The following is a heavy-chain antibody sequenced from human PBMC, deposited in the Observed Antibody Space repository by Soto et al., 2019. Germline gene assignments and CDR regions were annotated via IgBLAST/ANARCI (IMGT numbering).Heavy chain of an antibody. D-gene: IGHD6-19*01. CDR1: GYTFTSYY. V-gene: IGHV1-3*01. Sequence: GASVKVSCKASGYTFTSYYINWVRQSTVQGLEWMGWINASNGNTNYAQKFQGRVTITRDTSASTAYMELSSLRSEDTAVYYCARAAGSIAVAATEHWFDYWGQGTLVTVSS. CDR2: INASNGNT. CDR3: ARAAGSIAVAATEHWFDY. J-gene: IGHJ4*02.